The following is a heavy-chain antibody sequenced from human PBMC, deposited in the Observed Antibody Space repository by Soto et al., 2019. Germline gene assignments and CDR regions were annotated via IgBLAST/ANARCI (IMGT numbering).Heavy chain of an antibody. J-gene: IGHJ5*02. CDR3: AREPASDTAITWNWFDP. V-gene: IGHV6-1*01. CDR2: TYYRSKWYN. D-gene: IGHD5-18*01. CDR1: GDSVSSNSAA. Sequence: PSQTLSLTGAISGDSVSSNSAAWNWIRQSPSRGLEWLGRTYYRSKWYNDYAVSVKSRITINPDTSKNQFSLQLNSVTPEDTAVYYCAREPASDTAITWNWFDPWGQGTLVTVSS.